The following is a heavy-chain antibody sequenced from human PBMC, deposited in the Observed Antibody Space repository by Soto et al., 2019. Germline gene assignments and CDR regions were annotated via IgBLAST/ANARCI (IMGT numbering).Heavy chain of an antibody. CDR2: IYSSGIT. D-gene: IGHD2-2*01. Sequence: PSETLSLTCTVSGGSISSGGYYWSWIRQHPGKGLEWIGYIYSSGITNYNPSLKSRVTILVDTSKNQFSLKLSSVTAADTAVYYCARDPSTNFDYWGQGTLVTVSS. CDR1: GGSISSGGYY. V-gene: IGHV4-61*08. J-gene: IGHJ4*02. CDR3: ARDPSTNFDY.